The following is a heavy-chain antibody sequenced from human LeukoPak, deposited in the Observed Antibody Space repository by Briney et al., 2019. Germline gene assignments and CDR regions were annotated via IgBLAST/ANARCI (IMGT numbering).Heavy chain of an antibody. J-gene: IGHJ4*02. D-gene: IGHD2-15*01. V-gene: IGHV3-74*01. CDR2: DGSGT. Sequence: PGGSLRLSCAVSGFTFSGHWMFWVRQAPGKGLEWVSSDGSGTGYTDSVKGRFTVSRDNARNTLYLQMNRLRPEDAAVYYCAKAPVTTCRGAFCYPFDYWGLGTLVTVSS. CDR3: AKAPVTTCRGAFCYPFDY. CDR1: GFTFSGHW.